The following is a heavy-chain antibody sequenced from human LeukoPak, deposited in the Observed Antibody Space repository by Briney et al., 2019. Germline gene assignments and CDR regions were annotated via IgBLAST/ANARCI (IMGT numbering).Heavy chain of an antibody. V-gene: IGHV1-8*01. CDR2: MNPNSSNT. CDR1: GYTFTSYD. Sequence: ASVKVSCKASGYTFTSYDINWVRQATGQGLEWMGWMNPNSSNTGYAQKFQGRVTMTRDTSISTAYMELSRLRSDDTAVYYCARGLGIAARPLGYWGQGTLVTVSS. D-gene: IGHD6-6*01. J-gene: IGHJ4*02. CDR3: ARGLGIAARPLGY.